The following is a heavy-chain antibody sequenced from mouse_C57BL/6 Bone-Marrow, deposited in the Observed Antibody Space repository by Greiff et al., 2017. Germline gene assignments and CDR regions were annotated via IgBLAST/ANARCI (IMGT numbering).Heavy chain of an antibody. D-gene: IGHD3-2*02. CDR3: ARDGETAQAFYAMDY. CDR2: ISDGGSYT. V-gene: IGHV5-4*01. J-gene: IGHJ4*01. Sequence: EVQGVESGGGLVKPGGSLKLSCAASGFTFSSYAMSWVRQTPEQRLEWVATISDGGSYTYYPDNVKGRFTISSDNAKNNLYLQMSHLKSEDTAMYYCARDGETAQAFYAMDYWGQGTSVTVSS. CDR1: GFTFSSYA.